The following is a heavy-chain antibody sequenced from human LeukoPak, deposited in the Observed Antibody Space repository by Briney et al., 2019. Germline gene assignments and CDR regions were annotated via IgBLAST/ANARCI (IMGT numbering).Heavy chain of an antibody. V-gene: IGHV4-30-2*01. CDR2: IYDRGPA. D-gene: IGHD3-10*01. CDR1: GYAITSGGFS. J-gene: IGHJ5*01. CDR3: ARSRQASGLFNS. Sequence: SQTLSLTCTVSGYAITSGGFSWNWVRQPPGKGLEWIGCIYDRGPAYYNPSLKSRFTISVDRPKNQFFLNVTSLTAADTAVYYCARSRQASGLFNSWGQGTLVVVSS.